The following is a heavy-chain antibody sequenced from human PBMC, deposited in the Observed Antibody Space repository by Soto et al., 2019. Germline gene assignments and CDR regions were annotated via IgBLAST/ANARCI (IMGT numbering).Heavy chain of an antibody. CDR3: ASRGHLWLPSRFDY. CDR1: GFTFSSYG. Sequence: GGSLRLSCAASGFTFSSYGMHWVRQAPGKGLEWVAVIWYDGSNKYYADSVKGRFTISRDNSKNTLYLQMDSLRPEDTAVYYCASRGHLWLPSRFDYWGQGTLVTVSS. CDR2: IWYDGSNK. V-gene: IGHV3-33*01. J-gene: IGHJ4*02. D-gene: IGHD5-18*01.